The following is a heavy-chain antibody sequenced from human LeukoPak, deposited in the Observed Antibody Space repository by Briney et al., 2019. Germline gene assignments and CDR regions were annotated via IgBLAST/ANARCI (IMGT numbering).Heavy chain of an antibody. D-gene: IGHD1-1*01. CDR3: ASREELDYDY. J-gene: IGHJ4*02. CDR1: GGTFSSYA. V-gene: IGHV1-69*04. CDR2: IIPILGIA. Sequence: SVKVSCKASGGTFSSYAISWVRQAPGQGLEWMGRIIPILGIANYAQKFQGRVTITADKSTSTAYMELSSLRFEDTAVYYCASREELDYDYWGQGTLVTVSS.